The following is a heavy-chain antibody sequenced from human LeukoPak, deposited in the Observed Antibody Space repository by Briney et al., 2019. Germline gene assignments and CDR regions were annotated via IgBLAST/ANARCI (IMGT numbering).Heavy chain of an antibody. V-gene: IGHV6-1*01. CDR2: TYYRSKWYN. D-gene: IGHD1-26*01. CDR3: ARDAGRSGSYPDHYYFDY. J-gene: IGHJ4*02. Sequence: SQTLSLTCAISGDSVSSNSAAWNWIRQSPSRGLEWLGRTYYRSKWYNDYAVSVKSRITINPDTSKNQFSLQLNSVTPEDTAVYYCARDAGRSGSYPDHYYFDYWGQGTLVTVSS. CDR1: GDSVSSNSAA.